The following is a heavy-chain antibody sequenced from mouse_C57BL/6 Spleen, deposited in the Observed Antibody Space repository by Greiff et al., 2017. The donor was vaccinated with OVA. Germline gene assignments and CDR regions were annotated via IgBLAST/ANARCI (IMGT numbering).Heavy chain of an antibody. CDR1: GYTSTSYG. J-gene: IGHJ1*03. Sequence: QVQLQQSGAELARPGASVKLSCKASGYTSTSYGISWVKQRTGQGLEWIGEIYPRSGNTYYNEKFKGKATLTADKSSSTAYMELRSLTSEDSAVYFCARKRTGNWYFDVWGKGTTVTVSS. D-gene: IGHD4-1*01. CDR3: ARKRTGNWYFDV. CDR2: IYPRSGNT. V-gene: IGHV1-81*01.